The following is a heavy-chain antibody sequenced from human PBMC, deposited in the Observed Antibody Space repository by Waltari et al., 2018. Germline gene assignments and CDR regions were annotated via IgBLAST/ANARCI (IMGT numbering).Heavy chain of an antibody. V-gene: IGHV4-30-4*08. J-gene: IGHJ5*02. CDR3: ARGVTGLYNWFAP. CDR1: GCSISGGDYY. D-gene: IGHD7-27*01. Sequence: QVQRQESGPGLVKPSQTVSLTCSVSGCSISGGDYYWSWIRQPPGTGLEWIGYIYYSWSTYYSPSLKSRVTISVDTSKNQFSLKLSSVPAADTAVYYCARGVTGLYNWFAPWGQGTLVSVSS. CDR2: IYYSWST.